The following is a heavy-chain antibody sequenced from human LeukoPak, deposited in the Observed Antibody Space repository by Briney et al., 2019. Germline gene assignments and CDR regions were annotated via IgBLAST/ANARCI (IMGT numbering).Heavy chain of an antibody. CDR2: INPNSGGT. V-gene: IGHV1-2*02. J-gene: IGHJ4*02. D-gene: IGHD4-17*01. CDR3: ARVQDYGDFDY. CDR1: GYPFTRYY. Sequence: ASVKVSCKASGYPFTRYYMHWVRQAPGQGLEWMGWINPNSGGTNYAQKFQGRVTMTRDTSISTAYMELSRLRSDDTAVYYCARVQDYGDFDYWGQGTLVTVSS.